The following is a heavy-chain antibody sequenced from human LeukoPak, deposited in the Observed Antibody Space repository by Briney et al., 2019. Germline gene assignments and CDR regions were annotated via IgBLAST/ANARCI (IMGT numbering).Heavy chain of an antibody. CDR1: GYTFTSYD. J-gene: IGHJ4*02. CDR2: MNPNSGNT. D-gene: IGHD6-13*01. Sequence: ASVKVSCKASGYTFTSYDINWVRQATGQGLEWMGWMNPNSGNTGYAQKFQGRVTMTRNTSISTAYMELSSLRSEDTAVYYCARMSSSWYSTSYHYWGQGTLVTVSS. V-gene: IGHV1-8*01. CDR3: ARMSSSWYSTSYHY.